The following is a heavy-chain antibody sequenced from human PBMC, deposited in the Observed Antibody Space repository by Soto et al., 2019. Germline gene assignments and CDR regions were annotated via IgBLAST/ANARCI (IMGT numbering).Heavy chain of an antibody. D-gene: IGHD2-2*01. Sequence: PGGSLRLSCAASGFTFSGYVMHWVGQAPGKGLEWVAVIWYDGSNKYYADSVKGRFTISRDNSKNTLYLQMNSLRAEDTAVYYCARDPYCSSTSCSYGMDVWGQGTTVTVSS. CDR3: ARDPYCSSTSCSYGMDV. CDR1: GFTFSGYV. V-gene: IGHV3-33*01. CDR2: IWYDGSNK. J-gene: IGHJ6*02.